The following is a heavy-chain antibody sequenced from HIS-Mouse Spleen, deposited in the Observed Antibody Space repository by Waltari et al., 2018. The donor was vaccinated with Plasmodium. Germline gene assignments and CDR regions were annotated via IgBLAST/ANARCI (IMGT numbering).Heavy chain of an antibody. J-gene: IGHJ2*01. CDR1: GGSFTGYY. CDR2: INHSGST. V-gene: IGHV4-34*01. D-gene: IGHD3-3*01. CDR3: ARVTSSGVYWYFDL. Sequence: QVQLQQWGAGLLKPSETLSLTCAVYGGSFTGYYWSWIRQPPGKGPEWIGEINHSGSTNDNPTLKSRVTISVDTSKNQFSLKLSFVTAADTAVYYCARVTSSGVYWYFDLWGRGTLVTVSS.